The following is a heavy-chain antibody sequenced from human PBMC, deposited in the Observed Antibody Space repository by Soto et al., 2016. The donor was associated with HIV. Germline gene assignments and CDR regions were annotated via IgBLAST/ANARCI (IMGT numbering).Heavy chain of an antibody. V-gene: IGHV3-15*01. J-gene: IGHJ4*02. CDR2: IKNKNDGERT. CDR1: GFIFNKVS. Sequence: EMQLVESGGGLVKPGGSLRLSCAASGFIFNKVSMSWVRQAPGKGLEWVGRIKNKNDGERTDYAAPVKGRFTISRDDSKNMLYLEMSSLKTEDTAVYYCTTIGGGIVVVTPTWGQGTLVTVSS. D-gene: IGHD2-21*02. CDR3: TTIGGGIVVVTPT.